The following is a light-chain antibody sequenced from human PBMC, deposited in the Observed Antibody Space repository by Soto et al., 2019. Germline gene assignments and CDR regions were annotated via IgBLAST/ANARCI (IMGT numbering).Light chain of an antibody. CDR1: QSVSSSY. CDR2: GAT. CDR3: QQYGSSPLT. V-gene: IGKV3-20*01. Sequence: EIVLTQSTGTLSLSPGERVTLSCRASQSVSSSYLAWYQQKPGQAPRFLIYGATTRASGIPDRFSGSGSGTDFTLTISRLEPEDFAVYYCQQYGSSPLTFGGGTKVEIK. J-gene: IGKJ4*01.